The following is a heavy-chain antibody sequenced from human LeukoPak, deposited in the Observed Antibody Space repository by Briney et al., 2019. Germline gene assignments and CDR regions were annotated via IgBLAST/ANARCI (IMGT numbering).Heavy chain of an antibody. CDR3: ANGNRCTSPNCLGYYYFYMDV. J-gene: IGHJ6*03. Sequence: GGSLRLSCAASGFTFSSYAMNWVRQAPGRGVAWVSGFSGIGGTTYYADSVKGRSTISRDNSKNTLYLQMNSLRAEDTAVYYCANGNRCTSPNCLGYYYFYMDVWGKGTTVTVSS. CDR1: GFTFSSYA. V-gene: IGHV3-23*01. D-gene: IGHD2-8*01. CDR2: FSGIGGTT.